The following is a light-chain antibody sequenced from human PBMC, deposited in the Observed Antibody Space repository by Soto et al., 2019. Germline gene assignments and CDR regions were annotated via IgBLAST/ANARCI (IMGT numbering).Light chain of an antibody. CDR1: SSDVGAYIY. CDR2: EVS. CDR3: QSYHSGNVV. J-gene: IGLJ2*01. V-gene: IGLV2-14*01. Sequence: QSALTQPASVSGSPGQSITISCTGTSSDVGAYIYVSWYQHHPGKAPRLIIYEVSNRPSGVSNRFSGSKSDNTASLTISGLQAEDEADYYCQSYHSGNVVFGGGTKLTVL.